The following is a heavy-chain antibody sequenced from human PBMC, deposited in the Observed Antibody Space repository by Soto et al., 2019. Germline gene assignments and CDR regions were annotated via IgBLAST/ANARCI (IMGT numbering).Heavy chain of an antibody. J-gene: IGHJ4*02. Sequence: VQLVQSGAEVKKPEASVKVSCKTSGYIFTSYPIHWVRQAPGQRLEWMGWINPAKGDAGSSQGLQGRVTFTSDASANTVHLELINLRSEDTAVYYGARKGYFGSGIYHFDSWGQGTLVTVSA. CDR2: INPAKGDA. D-gene: IGHD3-10*01. CDR3: ARKGYFGSGIYHFDS. V-gene: IGHV1-3*01. CDR1: GYIFTSYP.